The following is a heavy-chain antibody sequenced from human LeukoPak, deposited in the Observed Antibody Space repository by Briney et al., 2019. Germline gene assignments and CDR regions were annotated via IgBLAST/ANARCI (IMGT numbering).Heavy chain of an antibody. CDR3: VRGLSFTGYRDFQH. J-gene: IGHJ1*01. CDR1: GFTFSSYK. D-gene: IGHD3-9*01. CDR2: I. Sequence: GGSLRLSCAASGFTFSSYKMHWGRQASGKGLERISYIKGRSTISRDNPKSSLYLQMSSLRAEDTAIYYCVRGLSFTGYRDFQHWGQGTMDIVCS. V-gene: IGHV3-48*03.